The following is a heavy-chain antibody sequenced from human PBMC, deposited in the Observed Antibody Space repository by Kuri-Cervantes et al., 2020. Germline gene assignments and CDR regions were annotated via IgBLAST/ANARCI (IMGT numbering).Heavy chain of an antibody. V-gene: IGHV1-69*05. CDR2: IIPIFGTA. CDR3: VAGVVGEINWFDP. D-gene: IGHD1-26*01. CDR1: GGTFSSYA. J-gene: IGHJ5*02. Sequence: SVKVSCKASGGTFSSYAISWVRQAPGQGLERMGGIIPIFGTANYAQKFQGRVTITTDESTSTAYMELSSLRSEDTAVYYCVAGVVGEINWFDPWGQGTLVTVSS.